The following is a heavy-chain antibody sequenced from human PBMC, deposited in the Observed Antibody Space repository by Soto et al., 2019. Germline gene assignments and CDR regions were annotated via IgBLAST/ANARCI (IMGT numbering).Heavy chain of an antibody. D-gene: IGHD1-26*01. Sequence: QVQLVESGGGVVQPGRSLRLSCAASGFTFSSYAMHWVRQAPGKGLEWVAVISYDGSNKYYADSVKGRFTISRDNSKNTLYLQMNSLRAEDTAVYYCASGSSRSGGTNWGQGTLVTVSS. V-gene: IGHV3-30-3*01. CDR1: GFTFSSYA. CDR2: ISYDGSNK. CDR3: ASGSSRSGGTN. J-gene: IGHJ4*02.